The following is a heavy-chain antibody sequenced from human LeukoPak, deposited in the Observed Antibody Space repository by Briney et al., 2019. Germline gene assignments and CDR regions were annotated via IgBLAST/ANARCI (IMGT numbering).Heavy chain of an antibody. V-gene: IGHV3-74*01. D-gene: IGHD3-10*01. J-gene: IGHJ3*02. CDR1: GFTFSSYW. Sequence: PRGSLRLSCAASGFTFSSYWMHWVRQVPGKGLVWVSRINSDGSSTSYADSVKGRFTISRDNAKNTLYVQMNGLRAEDTAVYYCSTGSGHAFDIWGRGTMVTVSS. CDR2: INSDGSST. CDR3: STGSGHAFDI.